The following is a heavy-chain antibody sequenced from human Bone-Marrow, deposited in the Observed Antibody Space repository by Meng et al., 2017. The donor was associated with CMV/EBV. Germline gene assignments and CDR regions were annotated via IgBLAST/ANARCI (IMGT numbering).Heavy chain of an antibody. V-gene: IGHV3-48*03. J-gene: IGHJ6*02. Sequence: GESLKISCTASGFTFGDYAMNWVRQAPGKGLEWVSYINVYGSSMYYTDSVKGRFTISRDNAKSSLCLQMSSLRAEDTAVYYCARVDWDFWSGGGMDVWGQGTTVTVSS. CDR2: INVYGSSM. D-gene: IGHD3-3*01. CDR1: GFTFGDYA. CDR3: ARVDWDFWSGGGMDV.